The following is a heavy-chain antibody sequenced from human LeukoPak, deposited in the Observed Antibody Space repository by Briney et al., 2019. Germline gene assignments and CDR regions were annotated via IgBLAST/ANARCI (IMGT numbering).Heavy chain of an antibody. Sequence: SETLSLTCAVYGGSFSGYYWSWIRQPPGKGLEWIGEINHSGSTNYNPSLKSRVTISVDTSKNQFSLKLSSVTAADTAVYYCARCGCSSGYYGSKYKIRHNWFDPWGQGTLVTVSS. J-gene: IGHJ5*02. CDR1: GGSFSGYY. CDR3: ARCGCSSGYYGSKYKIRHNWFDP. V-gene: IGHV4-34*01. CDR2: INHSGST. D-gene: IGHD3-22*01.